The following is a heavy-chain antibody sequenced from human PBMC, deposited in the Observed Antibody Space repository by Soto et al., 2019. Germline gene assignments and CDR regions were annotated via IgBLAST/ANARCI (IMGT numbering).Heavy chain of an antibody. D-gene: IGHD3-3*01. CDR1: GFTFSSYA. Sequence: GESLKISCAASGFTFSSYAMSWVRQAPGKGLEWVSAISGSGGSTYYADSVKGRFTISRDNSKNTLYLQMNSLRAEDTAVYYCAKGHPQYYDFWSGPGVTGYYYMDVWGKGTTVTVSS. V-gene: IGHV3-23*01. CDR2: ISGSGGST. J-gene: IGHJ6*03. CDR3: AKGHPQYYDFWSGPGVTGYYYMDV.